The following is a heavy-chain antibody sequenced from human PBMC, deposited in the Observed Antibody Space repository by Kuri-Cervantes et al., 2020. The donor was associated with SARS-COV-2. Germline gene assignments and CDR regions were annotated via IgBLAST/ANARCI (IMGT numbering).Heavy chain of an antibody. D-gene: IGHD5-12*01. J-gene: IGHJ3*02. Sequence: GGSLRLSSAASGFTFSSYGMHWVRQAPGKGLGWVAFIRYDGSNKYYADSVKGRFTISRDNSKNTLYLQMNSLRAEDTAVYYCAKDLGGYDRGAFDIWGQGTMVTVSS. V-gene: IGHV3-30*02. CDR3: AKDLGGYDRGAFDI. CDR1: GFTFSSYG. CDR2: IRYDGSNK.